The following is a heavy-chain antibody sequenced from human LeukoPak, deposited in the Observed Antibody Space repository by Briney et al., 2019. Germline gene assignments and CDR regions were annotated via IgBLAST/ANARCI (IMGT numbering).Heavy chain of an antibody. Sequence: SGPTLLKPTQPLTLTCTFSGFSLSTSGVGVGWIRQPPGKALEWLTLIYWNDDKRYSPSLKSRLTITKDTSKNQVVLTMTNMDPVDTATYYCAHRRGWLRPTNAFDIWGQGTMVTVSS. V-gene: IGHV2-5*01. D-gene: IGHD5-12*01. CDR3: AHRRGWLRPTNAFDI. CDR1: GFSLSTSGVG. J-gene: IGHJ3*02. CDR2: IYWNDDK.